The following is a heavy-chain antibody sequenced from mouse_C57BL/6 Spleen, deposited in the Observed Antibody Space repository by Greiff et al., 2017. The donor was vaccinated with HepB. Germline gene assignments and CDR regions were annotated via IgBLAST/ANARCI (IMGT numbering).Heavy chain of an antibody. D-gene: IGHD3-2*02. CDR3: ARSKGTAQATDY. J-gene: IGHJ2*01. Sequence: QVQLKESGAELVKPGASVKISCKASGYAFSSYWMNWVKQRPGKGLEWIGQIYPGDGDTNYNGKFKGKATLTADKSSSTAYMQLSSLTSEDSAVYFCARSKGTAQATDYWGQGTTLTVSS. CDR2: IYPGDGDT. V-gene: IGHV1-80*01. CDR1: GYAFSSYW.